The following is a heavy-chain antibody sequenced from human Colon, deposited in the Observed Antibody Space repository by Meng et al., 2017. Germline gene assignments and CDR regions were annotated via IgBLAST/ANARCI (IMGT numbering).Heavy chain of an antibody. V-gene: IGHV3-23*01. CDR3: AKGYNYGSGSYYGHFDS. J-gene: IGHJ4*02. D-gene: IGHD3-10*01. CDR2: ISDSGGGT. CDR1: GFTFRSYA. Sequence: GESPKISCAASGFTFRSYAMTWVRQAPGKGLEWVSTISDSGGGTHYADSVKGRFTISRDNSKNTLYLQMNSLTAEDTAVYYCAKGYNYGSGSYYGHFDSWGQGTLVTVSS.